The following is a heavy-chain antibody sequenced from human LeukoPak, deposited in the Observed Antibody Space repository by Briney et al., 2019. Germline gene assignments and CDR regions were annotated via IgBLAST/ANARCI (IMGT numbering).Heavy chain of an antibody. V-gene: IGHV3-23*01. Sequence: WGSLRLSCAASGFTFSSYAMSWVRQAPGKGLEWVSAISGSGGSTYYADSVKGRFTISRDNSKNTLYLQMNSLRAEDTAVYYCAKGVVVVPAANDAFDIWGQGTMVTVSS. D-gene: IGHD2-2*01. CDR1: GFTFSSYA. CDR2: ISGSGGST. J-gene: IGHJ3*02. CDR3: AKGVVVVPAANDAFDI.